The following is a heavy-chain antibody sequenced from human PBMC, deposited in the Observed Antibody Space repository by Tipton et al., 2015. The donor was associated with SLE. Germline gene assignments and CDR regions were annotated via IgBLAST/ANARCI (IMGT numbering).Heavy chain of an antibody. Sequence: TLSLTCTVSSGSVSSGAYYWSWIRQHPGKGLEWIGYVFSSGTTYYNPSLKGRLSLSLDTSQNQLSLKLSSVTSADTAVYYCARAVRYAKDYWGQGTLVTVSS. CDR2: VFSSGTT. D-gene: IGHD3-9*01. V-gene: IGHV4-31*03. CDR3: ARAVRYAKDY. CDR1: SGSVSSGAYY. J-gene: IGHJ4*02.